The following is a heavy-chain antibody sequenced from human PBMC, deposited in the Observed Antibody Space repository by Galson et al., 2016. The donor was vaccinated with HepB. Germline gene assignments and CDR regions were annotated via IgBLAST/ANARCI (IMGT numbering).Heavy chain of an antibody. J-gene: IGHJ4*02. CDR2: IIPMSGRA. D-gene: IGHD2-21*02. V-gene: IGHV1-69*13. CDR3: ARWGGVTCHNNDCSLKPLDF. Sequence: SVKVSCKGSGGAFNSFAIMWLRQAPGHGLEWMGGIIPMSGRADYAQKFQGRVTITADESTNTAYMELNSLTSEDTAMYRCARWGGVTCHNNDCSLKPLDFWGQGT. CDR1: GGAFNSFA.